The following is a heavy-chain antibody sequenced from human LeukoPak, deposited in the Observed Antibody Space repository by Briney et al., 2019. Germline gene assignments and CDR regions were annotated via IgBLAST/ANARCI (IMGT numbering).Heavy chain of an antibody. CDR2: MNPNSGNT. Sequence: ASVKVSCKASGYTFTSYDINWVRQATGQGLEWMGWMNPNSGNTGYAQKFQGRVTMTRNTSISTAYMELSSLRSEDTAVYYCARAAGSSGYYSFDYWGQGTLVTVSS. CDR1: GYTFTSYD. J-gene: IGHJ4*02. V-gene: IGHV1-8*01. CDR3: ARAAGSSGYYSFDY. D-gene: IGHD3-22*01.